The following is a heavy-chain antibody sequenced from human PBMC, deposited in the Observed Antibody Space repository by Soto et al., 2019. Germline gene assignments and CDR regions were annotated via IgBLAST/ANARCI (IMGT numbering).Heavy chain of an antibody. CDR3: ARDAFASYFDY. V-gene: IGHV4-59*01. CDR2: IYYSGST. CDR1: GGSISSYY. D-gene: IGHD3-10*01. Sequence: SETLSLTCTVSGGSISSYYWSWIRQPPGKGLEWIGYIYYSGSTNYNPSLKSRVTISVDTSKNQFSLKLSSVTAADTAVYYCARDAFASYFDYWGQGTLVTVSS. J-gene: IGHJ4*02.